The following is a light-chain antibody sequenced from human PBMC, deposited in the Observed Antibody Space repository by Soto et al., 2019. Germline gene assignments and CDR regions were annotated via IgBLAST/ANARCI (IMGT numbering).Light chain of an antibody. J-gene: IGKJ1*01. CDR1: QSTSTW. V-gene: IGKV1-5*03. Sequence: DIQMTQSPSTLSASVGDRVTITCRASQSTSTWLAWYQHKPGKAPNLLIYKASSLESGVPSRFIGSGSGTEFTLTISRLQPDDVATYYCQQYGRYRTFGQGTKVEIK. CDR2: KAS. CDR3: QQYGRYRT.